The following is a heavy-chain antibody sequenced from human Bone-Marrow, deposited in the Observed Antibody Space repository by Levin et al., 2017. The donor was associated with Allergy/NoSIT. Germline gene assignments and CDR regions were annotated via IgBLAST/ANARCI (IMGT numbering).Heavy chain of an antibody. CDR2: TSYNGRNT. J-gene: IGHJ5*02. CDR1: GFTFNNHP. V-gene: IGHV3-30*04. CDR3: ARGRTRTRGTWFDP. Sequence: GESLKISCAASGFTFNNHPMHWVRQAPGKGLEWVAVTSYNGRNTYYSDSVQGRFIISRDNSNNTVSLAMNNLRAEDTALYYCARGRTRTRGTWFDPWGQGTLVTVSS. D-gene: IGHD1-7*01.